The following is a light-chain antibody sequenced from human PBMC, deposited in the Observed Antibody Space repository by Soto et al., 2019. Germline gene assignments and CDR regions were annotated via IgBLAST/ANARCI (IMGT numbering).Light chain of an antibody. CDR2: WAS. CDR1: QIVEHSSNNKNT. J-gene: IGKJ1*01. CDR3: QHYYSIPWT. Sequence: VMARLGDSLAVSLGERAPINRTSSQIVEHSSNNKNTLAWYQQKPGQPPKLLIYWASARESGVPDRFSGTGSGTDFTLTISSLQDEDVAVYYCQHYYSIPWTFGQGTNVDI. V-gene: IGKV4-1*01.